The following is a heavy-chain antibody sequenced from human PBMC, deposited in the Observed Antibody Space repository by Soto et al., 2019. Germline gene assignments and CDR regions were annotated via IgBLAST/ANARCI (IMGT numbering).Heavy chain of an antibody. V-gene: IGHV3-23*01. Sequence: GGSLRLSCAASGFTFSSYAMSWVRQAPGKGLEWVSAISGSGGSTYYADSVKGRLTISRDNSKNTLYLQMNSLRAEDTAVYYCAKDSWQQLVPYYFDYWGQGTLVTVSS. D-gene: IGHD6-13*01. CDR1: GFTFSSYA. CDR3: AKDSWQQLVPYYFDY. CDR2: ISGSGGST. J-gene: IGHJ4*02.